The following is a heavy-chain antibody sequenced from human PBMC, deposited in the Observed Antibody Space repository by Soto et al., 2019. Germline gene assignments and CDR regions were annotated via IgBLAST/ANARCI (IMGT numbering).Heavy chain of an antibody. CDR3: TRHEGGAAADRPLDY. CDR2: IFPGDSDT. Sequence: PGESLKISCQGSGYTFANSWLAWVRQMPGKGLEWLGNIFPGDSDTKYNPSLKSRVTMSVDTSTNQFSLKLNSVTAADTAVYYCTRHEGGAAADRPLDYWGQGTLVTVSS. D-gene: IGHD6-13*01. CDR1: GYTFANSW. V-gene: IGHV5-51*01. J-gene: IGHJ4*02.